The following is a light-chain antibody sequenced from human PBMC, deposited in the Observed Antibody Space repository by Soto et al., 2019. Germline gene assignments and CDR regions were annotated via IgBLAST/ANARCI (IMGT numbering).Light chain of an antibody. J-gene: IGKJ1*01. CDR3: QQYNNWPQGT. V-gene: IGKV3-15*01. Sequence: EIVMTQSRATLSVSPGERATLSCRASQSVSSNLAWYQQKPGQAPRLLIYGASTRATGIPARFSGSGSGTEFTLTISSLQSEDFAVYYCQQYNNWPQGTFGQGTKVEIK. CDR2: GAS. CDR1: QSVSSN.